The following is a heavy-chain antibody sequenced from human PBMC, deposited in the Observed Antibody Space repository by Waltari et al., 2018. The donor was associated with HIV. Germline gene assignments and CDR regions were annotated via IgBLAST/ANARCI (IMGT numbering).Heavy chain of an antibody. D-gene: IGHD3-10*01. Sequence: QVQLQESGPRLVKPSETLSLPCTVSGGSINGYYWNWIRQSPGKRLHWIGYVYYNETINYNPSLKSRVTISIDTSKTQFSLKLSSVTAADTAFYFCARGQNSGSDKYYFDYWGQGTLVTVSS. J-gene: IGHJ4*02. CDR3: ARGQNSGSDKYYFDY. V-gene: IGHV4-59*01. CDR1: GGSINGYY. CDR2: VYYNETI.